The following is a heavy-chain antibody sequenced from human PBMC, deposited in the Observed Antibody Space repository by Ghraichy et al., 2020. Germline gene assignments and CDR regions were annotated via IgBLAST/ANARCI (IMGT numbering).Heavy chain of an antibody. CDR1: GLMFSPNT. CDR3: SRGGGAGTPVLYHMDV. CDR2: ISSSTRYI. Sequence: GGSLRLSCVTSGLMFSPNTMNWVRQAPGKGLEWVSSISSSTRYIYYADSVNGRFTISRDNAQNSLYLQMNSLRAEDTAVYYCSRGGGAGTPVLYHMDVWGLGTTVTGSS. V-gene: IGHV3-21*01. J-gene: IGHJ6*02. D-gene: IGHD6-19*01.